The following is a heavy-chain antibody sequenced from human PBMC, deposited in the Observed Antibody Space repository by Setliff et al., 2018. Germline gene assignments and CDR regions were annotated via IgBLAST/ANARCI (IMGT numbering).Heavy chain of an antibody. CDR3: ARSGYYSIDAFDI. CDR2: IYYSGST. CDR1: GGSISGGGYY. Sequence: LSLTCTVSGGSISGGGYYWSWIRQHPRKGLEWIGYIYYSGSTNYTPSLKSRVTLSVDTSRNHFSLKLNSVTAAGTDAYYCARSGYYSIDAFDIWGQGTMVTVSS. D-gene: IGHD3-22*01. J-gene: IGHJ3*02. V-gene: IGHV4-31*03.